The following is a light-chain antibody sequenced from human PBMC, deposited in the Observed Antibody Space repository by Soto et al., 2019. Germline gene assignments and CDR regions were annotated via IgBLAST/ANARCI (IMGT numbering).Light chain of an antibody. CDR2: ATS. J-gene: IGKJ1*01. CDR1: QSISAW. Sequence: DIQMTQSPSTLSASVGDRVSINCRASQSISAWLAWYQQKPGKAPKLLIYATSSLQSGVPSRFSGSGSGTDFTLTISSLQPEDFATYYCQQSYSTPPGTFGQGTKVDIK. CDR3: QQSYSTPPGT. V-gene: IGKV1-39*01.